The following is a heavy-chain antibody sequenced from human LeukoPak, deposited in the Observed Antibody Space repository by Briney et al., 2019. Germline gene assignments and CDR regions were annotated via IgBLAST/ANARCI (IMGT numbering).Heavy chain of an antibody. D-gene: IGHD5-12*01. CDR1: GFTFSSYW. CDR2: IKQGGSEK. V-gene: IGHV3-7*03. J-gene: IGHJ4*02. CDR3: ARGIVATIDYFDY. Sequence: GGSLRLSCAASGFTFSSYWMSWVRQAPGKGLEWVANIKQGGSEKYYVDSVKGRFTISRDNAKNSLYLQMNSLRAEDTAVYYCARGIVATIDYFDYWGQGTLVTVSS.